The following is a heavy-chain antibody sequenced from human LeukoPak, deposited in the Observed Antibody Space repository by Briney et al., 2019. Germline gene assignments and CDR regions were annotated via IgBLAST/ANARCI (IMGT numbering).Heavy chain of an antibody. CDR3: ARGAQKILSFGEYPSDAFDI. J-gene: IGHJ3*02. CDR1: GFTFINYA. D-gene: IGHD3-10*01. CDR2: ISYDGNKK. Sequence: GGSLRLSCAASGFTFINYAMTWVRQPPGKGLQWVTEISYDGNKKTYVDSVKGRFTISRDNSKNTLYLQMNSLRDEDTAVYYCARGAQKILSFGEYPSDAFDIWGQGTMVSVSS. V-gene: IGHV3-30-3*01.